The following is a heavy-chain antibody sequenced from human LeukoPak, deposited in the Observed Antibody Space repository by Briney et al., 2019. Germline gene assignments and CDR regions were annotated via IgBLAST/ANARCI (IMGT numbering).Heavy chain of an antibody. CDR3: AKAPLSIAVAGTRWFDP. V-gene: IGHV3-23*01. CDR2: ISGSGGST. D-gene: IGHD6-19*01. J-gene: IGHJ5*02. Sequence: PGGSLRLSCAASGFTFSSYAMSWVRQAPGKGLEWVSAISGSGGSTYYADSVKGRFTISRDNFKNTLYLQMSSLRAEDTAVYYCAKAPLSIAVAGTRWFDPWGQGTLVTVSS. CDR1: GFTFSSYA.